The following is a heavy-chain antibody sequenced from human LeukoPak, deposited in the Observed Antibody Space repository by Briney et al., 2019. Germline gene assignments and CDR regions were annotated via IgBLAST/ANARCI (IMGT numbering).Heavy chain of an antibody. D-gene: IGHD1-1*01. CDR1: GFTFSSYA. CDR2: SSGGST. J-gene: IGHJ4*02. V-gene: IGHV3-23*01. CDR3: AKGLTNGERGYFDY. Sequence: PGRSLRLSCAASGFTFSSYAMNWVRQAPGKGLEWVSGSSGGSTYYADSVKGRFTISRDNSKNTLFLQMNSLRAEDTAVYYCAKGLTNGERGYFDYWGQGTLVTVSS.